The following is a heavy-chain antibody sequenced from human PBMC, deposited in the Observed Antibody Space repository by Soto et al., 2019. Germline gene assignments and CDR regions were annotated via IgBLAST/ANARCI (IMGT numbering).Heavy chain of an antibody. CDR2: SGTT. V-gene: IGHV4-39*01. Sequence: SETLSLTCTVSGGSISRSNYHWTWIRQPPGKGLEWIGSGTTNYNPSLGGRVTISVDTSKNQFSPKVYSVTAADTATYYCATYGGDTGRFDYWGQGTLVTVSS. CDR1: GGSISRSNYH. D-gene: IGHD4-17*01. J-gene: IGHJ4*02. CDR3: ATYGGDTGRFDY.